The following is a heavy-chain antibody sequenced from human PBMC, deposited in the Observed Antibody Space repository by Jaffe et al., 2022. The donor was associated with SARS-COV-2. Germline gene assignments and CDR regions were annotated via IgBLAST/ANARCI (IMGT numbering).Heavy chain of an antibody. J-gene: IGHJ4*02. CDR1: GFTFSNYA. CDR3: AKVPEVLRFMEYSFDH. D-gene: IGHD3-3*01. Sequence: EVQLLESGGGLVQPGGSLRLSCAASGFTFSNYAMSWVRQAPGQGLQWVSAISGSGDSTFYAGSVKGRFTISRDNSKDTLYLHLNSLRAEDTAVYYCAKVPEVLRFMEYSFDHWGQGTLVTVSS. CDR2: ISGSGDST. V-gene: IGHV3-23*01.